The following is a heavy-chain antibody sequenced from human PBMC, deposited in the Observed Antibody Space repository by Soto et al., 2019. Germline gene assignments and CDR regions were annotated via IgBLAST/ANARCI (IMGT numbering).Heavy chain of an antibody. CDR3: ASHMVRGVTAIDY. V-gene: IGHV3-74*01. CDR1: GFTFSSYW. Sequence: GGSLRLSCAASGFTFSSYWMHWVRQAPGEGLVWVSRINNDGSSTTYADSVRGRFTISRDNAKNTLYLQMNSLRAEDTAVYYSASHMVRGVTAIDYRGQGTLVTVSS. J-gene: IGHJ4*02. D-gene: IGHD3-10*01. CDR2: INNDGSST.